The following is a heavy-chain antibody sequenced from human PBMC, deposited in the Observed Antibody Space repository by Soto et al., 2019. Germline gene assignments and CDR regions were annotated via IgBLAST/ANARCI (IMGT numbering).Heavy chain of an antibody. J-gene: IGHJ5*02. CDR1: GGTFSSYA. Sequence: QVQLVQSGAEVKKPGSSVKVSCKASGGTFSSYAISWVRQAPGQGLEWMGGIIPIFGTANYAQKFQGRVTITADESTRTAYMELSSLRSEDTAVYYCARGRGIVVVPAAIAYWFDPWGRRTLVTVST. CDR2: IIPIFGTA. V-gene: IGHV1-69*01. CDR3: ARGRGIVVVPAAIAYWFDP. D-gene: IGHD2-2*01.